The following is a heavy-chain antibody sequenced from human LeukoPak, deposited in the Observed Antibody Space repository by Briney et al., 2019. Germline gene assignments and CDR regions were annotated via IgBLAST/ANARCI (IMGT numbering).Heavy chain of an antibody. CDR3: ARGLYCGGDCYSGVFDY. CDR2: INHSGST. J-gene: IGHJ4*02. D-gene: IGHD2-21*02. CDR1: GGSFSGYY. Sequence: SETLSLTCAVYGGSFSGYYWSWIRQPPGKGLEWIGEINHSGSTNYNPSLKSRVTISVDTSENQFSLKLSSVTAADTAVYYCARGLYCGGDCYSGVFDYWGQGTLVTVSS. V-gene: IGHV4-34*01.